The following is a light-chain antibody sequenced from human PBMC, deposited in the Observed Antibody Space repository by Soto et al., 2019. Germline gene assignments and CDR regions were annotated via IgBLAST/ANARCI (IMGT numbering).Light chain of an antibody. Sequence: EIVLTQSPGSLSLSPGERATLSCWASQSVGSYLAWYQQKPGQAPRLLIYAASSRATGFPDRFSGSGSGTDFSLTISRLEPEDSAVYYCQQYSSPPRTCGQGTKVEIK. V-gene: IGKV3-20*01. CDR3: QQYSSPPRT. CDR1: QSVGSY. CDR2: AAS. J-gene: IGKJ1*01.